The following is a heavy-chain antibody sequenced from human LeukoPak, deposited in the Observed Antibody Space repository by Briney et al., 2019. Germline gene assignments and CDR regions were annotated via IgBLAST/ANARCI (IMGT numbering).Heavy chain of an antibody. V-gene: IGHV3-30*19. J-gene: IGHJ6*02. CDR3: ARDRLTYYDFWSEKTGPNNYGMDV. CDR1: GFTFSSYG. Sequence: QPGGSLRLSCAASGFTFSSYGMHWVRQAPGKGLEWVAVIWYDGSNKYYADSVKGRFTISRDNSKNTLYLQMNSLRAEDTAVYYCARDRLTYYDFWSEKTGPNNYGMDVWGQGTTVTVSS. CDR2: IWYDGSNK. D-gene: IGHD3-3*01.